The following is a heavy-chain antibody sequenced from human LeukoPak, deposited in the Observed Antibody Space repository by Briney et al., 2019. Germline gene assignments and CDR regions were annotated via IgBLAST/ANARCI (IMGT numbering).Heavy chain of an antibody. Sequence: PGGSLRLSCAASGVTFSSSWMSWVRQAPGKGPEWVANIRQDGSQKYYVDSVKSRFTISRDNAKNSMYLQMNSLRAEDTAVYYCAREARISIFGVVFDPWGQGTLVTVSS. CDR1: GVTFSSSW. J-gene: IGHJ5*02. CDR2: IRQDGSQK. D-gene: IGHD3-3*01. CDR3: AREARISIFGVVFDP. V-gene: IGHV3-7*01.